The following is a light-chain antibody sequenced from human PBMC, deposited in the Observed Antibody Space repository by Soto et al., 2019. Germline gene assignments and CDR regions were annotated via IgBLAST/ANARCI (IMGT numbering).Light chain of an antibody. J-gene: IGKJ1*01. CDR3: QQSYSTTWT. CDR1: QGISTY. V-gene: IGKV1-39*01. CDR2: AAS. Sequence: DIQMTQSPSSLFESAGDRVTINCRASQGISTYLNWYQQKPGKAPKLLIYAASSLQSGVPSRFSGSGSETDFTLTISSLQPEDFATYSCQQSYSTTWTFGQGTKVDIK.